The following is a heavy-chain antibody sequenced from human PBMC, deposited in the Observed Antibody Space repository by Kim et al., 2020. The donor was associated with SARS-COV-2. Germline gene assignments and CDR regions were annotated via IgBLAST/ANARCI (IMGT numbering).Heavy chain of an antibody. V-gene: IGHV3-30*04. CDR1: GFTFSNSA. CDR2: ISKDGNMN. J-gene: IGHJ3*01. CDR3: ARESFDL. Sequence: GGSLRLSCAGTGFTFSNSAMNWVRQAPGKGLEWVAIISKDGNMNNYADSAKGRFTISRDNSKSTLSLQMSSLRAEDTAIYYCARESFDLWGQGTMVSVSS.